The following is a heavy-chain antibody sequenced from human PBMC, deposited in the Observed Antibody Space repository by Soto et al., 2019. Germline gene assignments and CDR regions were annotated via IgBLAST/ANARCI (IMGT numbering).Heavy chain of an antibody. D-gene: IGHD3-10*01. CDR2: IVVGSGNT. Sequence: QMQLVQSGPEVKKPGTSVKVSCKASGFTFTSSAVQWVRQARGQRLEWIGWIVVGSGNTNYAQKFQERVTITRDMSTSTAYMELSSLISEDTAVYYCAALNVMVRGAYPFDIWGQGTMVTGSS. CDR3: AALNVMVRGAYPFDI. CDR1: GFTFTSSA. V-gene: IGHV1-58*01. J-gene: IGHJ3*02.